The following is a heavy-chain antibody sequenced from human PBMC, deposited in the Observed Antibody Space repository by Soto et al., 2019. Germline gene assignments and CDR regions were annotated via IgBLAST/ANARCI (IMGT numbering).Heavy chain of an antibody. CDR1: GGTFRSYA. V-gene: IGHV1-69*13. CDR2: IIPMFGPP. CDR3: ARDYDTGGYLDY. Sequence: SVKVSCKASGGTFRSYAFSWVRQAPGQGLEWMGGIIPMFGPPNYAQKFQGRLTISADESTSTVYMELSSLRREDAAVYYCARDYDTGGYLDYWGQGTLVTVSS. D-gene: IGHD3-22*01. J-gene: IGHJ4*02.